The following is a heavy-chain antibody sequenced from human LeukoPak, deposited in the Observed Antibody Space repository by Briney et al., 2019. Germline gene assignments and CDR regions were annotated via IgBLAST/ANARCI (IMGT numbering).Heavy chain of an antibody. CDR2: INPNSGGT. CDR1: GYTFTGYY. V-gene: IGHV1-2*02. CDR3: ARSYYYDGSGYYPD. J-gene: IGHJ4*02. Sequence: GASVKVSCKASGYTFTGYYMHWVRQAPGQGLEWMGWINPNSGGTNYAQKFQGRVTMTSDTSISTAYMELSRLRSDDTAVYYCARSYYYDGSGYYPDWGPGTLVTVSS. D-gene: IGHD3-22*01.